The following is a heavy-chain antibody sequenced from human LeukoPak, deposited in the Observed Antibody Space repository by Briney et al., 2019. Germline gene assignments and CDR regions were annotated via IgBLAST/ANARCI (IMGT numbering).Heavy chain of an antibody. J-gene: IGHJ4*02. CDR1: EFTFSNYA. V-gene: IGHV3-23*01. CDR2: ISGSGGST. Sequence: GGSLRLSCAASEFTFSNYAMSWVRQAPGKGLEWVSGISGSGGSTYYADSVKGRFTISRDNSKNTLFLQMNSLRADDTAVYYCAKDQQGSYGLGTLDYWGQGTLVTVSS. D-gene: IGHD5-18*01. CDR3: AKDQQGSYGLGTLDY.